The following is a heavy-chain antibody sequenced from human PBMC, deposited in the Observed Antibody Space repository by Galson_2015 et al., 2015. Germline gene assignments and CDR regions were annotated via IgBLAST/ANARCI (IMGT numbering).Heavy chain of an antibody. J-gene: IGHJ6*03. CDR3: ARDLRLSGSGSSKSRSRYYYYMDV. V-gene: IGHV1-3*01. D-gene: IGHD3-10*01. CDR1: GYTFTSYA. Sequence: SVKVSCKASGYTFTSYAMHWVRQAPGQRLEWMGWINAGNGNTKYSQKFQGRVTITRDTSASTAYMELSSLRSEDTAVYYCARDLRLSGSGSSKSRSRYYYYMDVWGKGTTVTVSS. CDR2: INAGNGNT.